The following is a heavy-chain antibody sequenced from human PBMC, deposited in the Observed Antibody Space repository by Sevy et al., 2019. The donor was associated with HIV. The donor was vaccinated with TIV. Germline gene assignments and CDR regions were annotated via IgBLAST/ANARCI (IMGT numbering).Heavy chain of an antibody. J-gene: IGHJ5*02. CDR2: IYYNGRT. D-gene: IGHD5-12*01. V-gene: IGHV4-59*01. CDR3: ARLERRGYNYDWFDP. CDR1: GASISSYY. Sequence: SETLSLTCTVSGASISSYYWSWIRQSPGKGLEWVGYIYYNGRTNYNPALKSRVTISVDTSKNQFSLKLISVTAADTAVYYCARLERRGYNYDWFDPWGQGTLVTVSS.